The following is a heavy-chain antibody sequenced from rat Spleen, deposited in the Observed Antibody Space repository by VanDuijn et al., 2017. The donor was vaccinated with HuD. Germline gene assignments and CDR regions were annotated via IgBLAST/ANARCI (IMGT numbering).Heavy chain of an antibody. V-gene: IGHV3-1*01. CDR2: ISYSGST. D-gene: IGHD1-6*01. Sequence: EVQLQESGPGLVKPSQSLSLTCSVTGYSITSNYWGWIRKFPGNKMEWIGHISYSGSTSYNPSLNSRISITRDTSKNQFFLQVNSLSTEDTATYYCARSEGTHYYLPFADWGQGTLVTVSS. CDR1: GYSITSNY. CDR3: ARSEGTHYYLPFAD. J-gene: IGHJ3*01.